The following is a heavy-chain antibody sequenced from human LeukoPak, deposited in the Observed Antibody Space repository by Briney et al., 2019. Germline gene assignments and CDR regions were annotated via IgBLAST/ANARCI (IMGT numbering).Heavy chain of an antibody. CDR2: IYSSGST. D-gene: IGHD6-13*01. Sequence: SETLSLTCTVSGGSINSYSSYYWSWIRQPAGKGLEWIGRIYSSGSTNYNPSLKSRVTMSVLTSKNQFSLKLSSVTAADTDVYYCARVGSSWVHWFDPWGQGTLVTVSS. V-gene: IGHV4-61*02. CDR3: ARVGSSWVHWFDP. J-gene: IGHJ5*02. CDR1: GGSINSYSSYY.